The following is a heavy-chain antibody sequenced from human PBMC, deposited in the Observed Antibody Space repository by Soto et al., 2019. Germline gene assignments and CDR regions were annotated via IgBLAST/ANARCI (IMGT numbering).Heavy chain of an antibody. J-gene: IGHJ3*02. CDR3: TKSGYLAAFEI. D-gene: IGHD3-3*01. V-gene: IGHV3-73*01. Sequence: ESGGGLVQPGGSLKLSCAASGFTFSGSAMHWVRQASGKGLEWVGRIRSKANSYATAYAASVEGRFTISRDDSKNTAYLQMNSLKTEDTAVYYCTKSGYLAAFEIWGQGTMVTVSS. CDR2: IRSKANSYAT. CDR1: GFTFSGSA.